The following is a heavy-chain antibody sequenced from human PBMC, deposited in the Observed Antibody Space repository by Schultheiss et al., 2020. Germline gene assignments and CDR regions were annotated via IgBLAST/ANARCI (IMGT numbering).Heavy chain of an antibody. J-gene: IGHJ4*02. CDR2: IYYSGSS. D-gene: IGHD3-22*01. V-gene: IGHV4-39*07. CDR3: ARGGDYDSSGYFDY. Sequence: SETLSLTCTVSGGSISSSSYYWGWIRQPPGKGLEWIGSIYYSGSSYYNPSLKSRVTISVDTSKNQFSLKLSSVTAADTAVYYCARGGDYDSSGYFDYWGQGTLVTVSS. CDR1: GGSISSSSYY.